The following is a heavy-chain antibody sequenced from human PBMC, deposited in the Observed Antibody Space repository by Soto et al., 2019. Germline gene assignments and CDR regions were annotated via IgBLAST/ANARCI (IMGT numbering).Heavy chain of an antibody. J-gene: IGHJ4*02. V-gene: IGHV4-4*02. D-gene: IGHD1-7*01. CDR3: ASRDKGTSVEY. Sequence: SETLSLTCAFSVGSFTSNNWWTWVRQPPGQGLEWIGEIYRTGSTNYNPSLKSRVTISLDKSENQFSLKVTSLTAADTAVYYCASRDKGTSVEYWGQGTLVNVSS. CDR1: VGSFTSNNW. CDR2: IYRTGST.